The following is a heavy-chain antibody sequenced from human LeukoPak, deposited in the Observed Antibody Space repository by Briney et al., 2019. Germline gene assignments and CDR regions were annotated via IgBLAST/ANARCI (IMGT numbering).Heavy chain of an antibody. D-gene: IGHD3-10*01. CDR1: GFTFSSYA. V-gene: IGHV3-23*01. CDR3: AEQQTIVRGVITLYYYYGMDV. CDR2: ISGSGGST. Sequence: GGSLRLSCAASGFTFSSYAMSWVRQAPGKGLEWVPAISGSGGSTYYADSVKGRFTISRDNSKNTLYLQMNSLRAEDTAVYYCAEQQTIVRGVITLYYYYGMDVWGQGTTVTVSS. J-gene: IGHJ6*02.